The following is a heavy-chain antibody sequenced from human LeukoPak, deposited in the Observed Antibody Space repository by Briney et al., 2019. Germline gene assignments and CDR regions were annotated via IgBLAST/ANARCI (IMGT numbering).Heavy chain of an antibody. CDR2: ISADGVRI. Sequence: GGSLRLSCVASAFTFSSHAMSWVRQTPGKGLEWVSGISADGVRIHYVDSVEGRFTISRDNSKNTLYLHMNSLRAEDTAVYFCVYYDSSGYYYGRLRYWGQGTPVTVSS. CDR1: AFTFSSHA. D-gene: IGHD3-22*01. CDR3: VYYDSSGYYYGRLRY. V-gene: IGHV3-23*01. J-gene: IGHJ4*02.